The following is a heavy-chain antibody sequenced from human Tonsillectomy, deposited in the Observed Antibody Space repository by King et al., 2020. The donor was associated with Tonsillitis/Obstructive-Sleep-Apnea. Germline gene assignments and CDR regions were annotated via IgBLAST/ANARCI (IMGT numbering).Heavy chain of an antibody. D-gene: IGHD3-16*01. J-gene: IGHJ3*02. Sequence: VQLVESGGGLVQPGGSLRLSCAASRFTFTNYWMTWVRQAPGKGLEWVANINQDGSERYYVDSVKGRFTISRDSAKNSLYLQMNSLRAEDTAVYYCARDGVNAFDIWDQGTMVTVSS. CDR1: RFTFTNYW. CDR2: INQDGSER. CDR3: ARDGVNAFDI. V-gene: IGHV3-7*03.